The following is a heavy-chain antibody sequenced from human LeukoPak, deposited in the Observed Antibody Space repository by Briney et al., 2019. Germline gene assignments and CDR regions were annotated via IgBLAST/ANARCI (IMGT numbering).Heavy chain of an antibody. J-gene: IGHJ4*01. CDR3: VRWEVVE. CDR1: GFSFSTFN. V-gene: IGHV3-21*04. D-gene: IGHD2-15*01. Sequence: GGSLRLSCAASGFSFSTFNMHWVRHAPRRGLEWVSSISSTSGYIYYTDSLQGRFTISRDNAKNSLYLQMNSLRAEDTAVYYCVRWEVVEWGQGILVTVSS. CDR2: ISSTSGYI.